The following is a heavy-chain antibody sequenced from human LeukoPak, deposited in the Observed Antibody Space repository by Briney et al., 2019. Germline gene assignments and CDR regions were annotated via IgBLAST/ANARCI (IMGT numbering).Heavy chain of an antibody. J-gene: IGHJ4*02. CDR1: GYTFTGYY. CDR2: INPNSGVA. D-gene: IGHD4-17*01. CDR3: ARVSATVPTH. V-gene: IGHV1-2*02. Sequence: GASVKVSCKASGYTFTGYYMHWVRQAPGQGLEWMGWINPNSGVAKYAQKFQGRVTMTRDTSINTAYMELSRLKSDDTAIYYCARVSATVPTHWGQGTLLTVSS.